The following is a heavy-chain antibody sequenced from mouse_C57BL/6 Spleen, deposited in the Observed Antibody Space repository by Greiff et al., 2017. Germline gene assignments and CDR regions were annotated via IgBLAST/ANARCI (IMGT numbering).Heavy chain of an antibody. CDR3: TREEPRQLRFAY. D-gene: IGHD3-2*02. CDR2: ISSGGDYI. V-gene: IGHV5-9-1*02. J-gene: IGHJ3*01. CDR1: GFTFSSYA. Sequence: EVHLVESGEGLVKPGGSLKLSCAASGFTFSSYAMSWVRQTPEKRLEWVAYISSGGDYIYYADTVKGRFTISRDNARNTLYLQMSSLKSEDTAMYYCTREEPRQLRFAYWGQGTLVTVSA.